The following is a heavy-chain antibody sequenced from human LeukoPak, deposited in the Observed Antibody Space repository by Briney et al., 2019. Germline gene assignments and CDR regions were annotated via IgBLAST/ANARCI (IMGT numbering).Heavy chain of an antibody. CDR3: ARDLQAYDSSGYYYVGAFDI. CDR2: IYYSGST. Sequence: SETLSLTCTVSGGSISSYYWSWIRQPPGKGLEWIGYIYYSGSTDYNPSLKSRVTISVDTSKNQFSLKLSFVTAADTAVYYCARDLQAYDSSGYYYVGAFDIWGQGTMVTVSS. CDR1: GGSISSYY. D-gene: IGHD3-22*01. V-gene: IGHV4-59*01. J-gene: IGHJ3*02.